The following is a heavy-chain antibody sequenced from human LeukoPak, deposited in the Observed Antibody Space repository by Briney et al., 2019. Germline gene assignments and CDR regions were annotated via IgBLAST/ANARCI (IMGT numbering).Heavy chain of an antibody. Sequence: GESLKISCVASGFTVDDYALHWVRQAPGKGLEWISVISGDGDNTHYADSVKGRFTISRDNSKNSLYLQMSSLRADDTALYYCAKGVRSGTYYNCFDPWGQGTLVTVSS. CDR3: AKGVRSGTYYNCFDP. D-gene: IGHD1-26*01. CDR2: ISGDGDNT. CDR1: GFTVDDYA. V-gene: IGHV3-43*02. J-gene: IGHJ5*02.